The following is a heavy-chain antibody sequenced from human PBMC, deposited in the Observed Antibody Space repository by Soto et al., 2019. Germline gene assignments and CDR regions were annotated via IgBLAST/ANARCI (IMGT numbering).Heavy chain of an antibody. Sequence: QVQLVQSEAEVKKPGTSVKVSCKASGYTFTSYGISWVRQAPGQGLEWMGGVSTYNGNTNYAQKLQGRVTMTTETSMSTAYMELRSLRSDDTAVYFCARVYGDGYKGFYYYGMDVWGQGTTVTVSS. CDR2: VSTYNGNT. CDR1: GYTFTSYG. J-gene: IGHJ6*02. D-gene: IGHD3-10*02. V-gene: IGHV1-18*01. CDR3: ARVYGDGYKGFYYYGMDV.